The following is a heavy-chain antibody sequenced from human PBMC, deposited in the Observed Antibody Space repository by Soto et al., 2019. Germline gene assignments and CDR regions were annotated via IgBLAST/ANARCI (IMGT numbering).Heavy chain of an antibody. Sequence: QVQLVQSGAEVKRPGASVKVSCKASGYTFTNYYMHWVRHAPGQGLEWMGVIHYSGATPTYAQQFQGRFTMARDTSKSTVYVELSSRTSEDTAVYYFARGGPDLATIASFDYWGQGTLGTVSS. J-gene: IGHJ4*02. V-gene: IGHV1-46*01. CDR2: IHYSGATP. CDR1: GYTFTNYY. D-gene: IGHD6-13*01. CDR3: ARGGPDLATIASFDY.